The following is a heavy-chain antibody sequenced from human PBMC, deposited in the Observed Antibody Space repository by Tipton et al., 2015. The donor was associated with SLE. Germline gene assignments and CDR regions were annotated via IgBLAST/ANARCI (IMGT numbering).Heavy chain of an antibody. CDR1: GGSISSSSYY. J-gene: IGHJ4*02. Sequence: LRLSCTVSGGSISSSSYYWGWIRQPPGKGLEWIGSIYYSGSTYYNPSLKSRVTISVDTSKNQFSLKLSSATAADTAVYYCARNRGDFDVDTAMPPDYWGQGTLVTVSS. CDR2: IYYSGST. V-gene: IGHV4-39*01. CDR3: ARNRGDFDVDTAMPPDY. D-gene: IGHD5-18*01.